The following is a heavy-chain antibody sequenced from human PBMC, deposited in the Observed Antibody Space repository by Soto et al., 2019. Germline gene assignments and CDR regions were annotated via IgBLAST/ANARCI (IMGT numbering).Heavy chain of an antibody. CDR2: ITPYNRNT. D-gene: IGHD6-13*01. CDR3: ARDAGIPSNGMDV. CDR1: GYTFTNHR. V-gene: IGHV1-18*01. Sequence: AAVKVSCKTSGYTFTNHRINWLRQPPGQGLEWMGWITPYNRNTNYAQKFQGRVTMTTDTSAHIAYMELRSMRYDDTAMYYCARDAGIPSNGMDVWGQGTAVTSP. J-gene: IGHJ6*02.